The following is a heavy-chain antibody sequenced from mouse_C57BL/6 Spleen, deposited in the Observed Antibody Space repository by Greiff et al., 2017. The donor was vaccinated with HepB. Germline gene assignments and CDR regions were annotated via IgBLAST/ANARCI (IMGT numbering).Heavy chain of an antibody. Sequence: VQLQQSGAELMKPGASVKLSCKATGYTFTGYWIEWVKQRPGHGLEWIGEILPGSGSTNYNEKFKGKATFTADTSSNTAYMQISSLTTEDSAIYYCARVDHYYGSSYNYFDYWGQGTTLTVSS. CDR1: GYTFTGYW. CDR2: ILPGSGST. V-gene: IGHV1-9*01. D-gene: IGHD1-1*01. J-gene: IGHJ2*01. CDR3: ARVDHYYGSSYNYFDY.